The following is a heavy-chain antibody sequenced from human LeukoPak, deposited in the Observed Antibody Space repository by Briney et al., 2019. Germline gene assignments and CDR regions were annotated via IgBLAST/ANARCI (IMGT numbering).Heavy chain of an antibody. CDR2: ISSNSRDI. D-gene: IGHD6-6*01. Sequence: TGGSLRLSCAASGFTFNTYSMNWVRQAPGQRLEWVSSISSNSRDIYYADSVKGRFTISRDNAKNSLHLQMNSLRAEDTAVYYCARDDRDISSYRFDYWGHGILVTVSS. CDR3: ARDDRDISSYRFDY. J-gene: IGHJ4*01. V-gene: IGHV3-21*01. CDR1: GFTFNTYS.